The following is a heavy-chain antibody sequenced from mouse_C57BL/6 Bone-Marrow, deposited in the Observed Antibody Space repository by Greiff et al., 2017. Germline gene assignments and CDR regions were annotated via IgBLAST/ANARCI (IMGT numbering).Heavy chain of an antibody. D-gene: IGHD3-2*01. V-gene: IGHV1-81*01. J-gene: IGHJ2*01. CDR1: GYTFTSYG. CDR3: ARDRVYYFDN. Sequence: QVQLQQSGAELARPGASVKLSCKASGYTFTSYGISWVKQRTGQGLEWIGEIYPRSGNTYYNEKFKGKATLTADKSSSTAYMVLRSLSSEDSAVYFCARDRVYYFDNWGQGTTLTVSA. CDR2: IYPRSGNT.